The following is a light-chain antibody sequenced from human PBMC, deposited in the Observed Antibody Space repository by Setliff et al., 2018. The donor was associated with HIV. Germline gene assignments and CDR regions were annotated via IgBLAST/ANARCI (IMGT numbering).Light chain of an antibody. Sequence: SALTQPASVSGSPGQSITISCTGTSSDIGSYDLVSWFQQHPGKAPKAIIYEVTKRPSGVSNRFSGSKSGNTASLTISGLQAEDEADYYCSSYGGNNNKVFGTGTKVTVL. CDR2: EVT. V-gene: IGLV2-23*02. CDR3: SSYGGNNNKV. J-gene: IGLJ1*01. CDR1: SSDIGSYDL.